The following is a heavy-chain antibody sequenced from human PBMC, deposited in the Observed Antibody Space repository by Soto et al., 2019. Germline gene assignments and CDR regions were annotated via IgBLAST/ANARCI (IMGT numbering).Heavy chain of an antibody. CDR1: GGSISSYY. J-gene: IGHJ5*02. V-gene: IGHV4-59*01. CDR3: ARAGHLTSVWFDP. Sequence: QVQLQESGPGLVKPSETLSLTCTVSGGSISSYYWSWIRQPPGKGLEWIGYIYYSGSTNYNPSLNSRGTISVDTSKNQFSLKLSSVTAADTAVYYCARAGHLTSVWFDPWGQGTLVTVSS. CDR2: IYYSGST.